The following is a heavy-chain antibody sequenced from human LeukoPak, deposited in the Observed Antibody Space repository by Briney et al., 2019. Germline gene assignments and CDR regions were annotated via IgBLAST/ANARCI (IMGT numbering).Heavy chain of an antibody. Sequence: GGSLRLSRAASGFSFVTYAMGWVRQVPGKGLEWVSGISSTGTTTYYADSVKGRFTISRDTSKNTLFLQLNSLRAEDTAVYYCAKDHRPFSSAVAGILGYWGQGTLVTVSS. V-gene: IGHV3-23*01. J-gene: IGHJ4*02. CDR3: AKDHRPFSSAVAGILGY. CDR2: ISSTGTTT. CDR1: GFSFVTYA. D-gene: IGHD6-19*01.